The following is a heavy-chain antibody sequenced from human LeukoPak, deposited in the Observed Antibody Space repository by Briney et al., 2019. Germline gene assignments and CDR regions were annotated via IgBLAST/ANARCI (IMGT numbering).Heavy chain of an antibody. CDR3: ARALPYYDFWSGYYDY. D-gene: IGHD3-3*01. CDR1: GYTFTGYY. J-gene: IGHJ4*02. V-gene: IGHV1-2*04. CDR2: INPNSGGT. Sequence: ASVKVSCKASGYTFTGYYMHWVRQAPGQGLEWMGWINPNSGGTNYAQKFQGWVTMTRDTSISTAYMELSRLRSDDTAVYYCARALPYYDFWSGYYDYWGQGTLVTVSS.